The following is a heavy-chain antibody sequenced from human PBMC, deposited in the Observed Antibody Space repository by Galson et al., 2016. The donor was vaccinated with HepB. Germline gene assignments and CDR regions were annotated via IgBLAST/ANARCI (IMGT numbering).Heavy chain of an antibody. J-gene: IGHJ4*02. D-gene: IGHD1-1*01. Sequence: SLRLSCAASGFNFSLYVMTWVRQAPGKGLEWVSAMSGRGGSTYYSDSVRGRFTISRDNSKSTLYLQMNSLRAEDTAVYYCAKGHLEDYWGQGTLVTVSS. CDR2: MSGRGGST. V-gene: IGHV3-23*01. CDR3: AKGHLEDY. CDR1: GFNFSLYV.